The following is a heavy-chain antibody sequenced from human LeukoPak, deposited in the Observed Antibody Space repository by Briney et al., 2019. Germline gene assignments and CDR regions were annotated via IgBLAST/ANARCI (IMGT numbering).Heavy chain of an antibody. CDR3: AKDGGMRALLSAFDI. J-gene: IGHJ3*02. CDR1: GFTFSSYE. D-gene: IGHD4-23*01. CDR2: IRYDGSNK. V-gene: IGHV3-30*02. Sequence: GGSLRLSCAASGFTFSSYEMNWVRQAPGKGLEWVAFIRYDGSNKYYADSVKGRFTISRDNSKNTLYLQMNSLRAEDTAVYYCAKDGGMRALLSAFDIWGQGTMVTVSS.